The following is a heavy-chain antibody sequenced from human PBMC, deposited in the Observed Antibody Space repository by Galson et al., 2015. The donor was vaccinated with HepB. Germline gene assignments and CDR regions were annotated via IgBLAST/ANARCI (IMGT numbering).Heavy chain of an antibody. Sequence: QSGAEVKKPGESLKISCKASAYTFTSYGISWVRQAPGQGLEWMGWITTYSGNTIYAQKFQGRVTMTTDTSTSTAYMELGSLRSDDTAVYYCARSKSGANILDCWGQGTLVTVSS. J-gene: IGHJ4*02. D-gene: IGHD1-26*01. CDR1: AYTFTSYG. CDR2: ITTYSGNT. V-gene: IGHV1-18*04. CDR3: ARSKSGANILDC.